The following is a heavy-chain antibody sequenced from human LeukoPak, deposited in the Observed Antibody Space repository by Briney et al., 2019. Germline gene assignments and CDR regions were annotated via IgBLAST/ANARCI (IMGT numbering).Heavy chain of an antibody. D-gene: IGHD3-16*02. Sequence: ASVKVSCKASEGTFSSYAISWVRQAPGQGLEWMGGIIPIFGTANYAQKFQGRVTITADESTSTAYMELSSLRSEDTAVYYCAGKDYDYVWGSYRGTHYFDYWGQGTLVTVSS. J-gene: IGHJ4*02. CDR2: IIPIFGTA. CDR3: AGKDYDYVWGSYRGTHYFDY. V-gene: IGHV1-69*01. CDR1: EGTFSSYA.